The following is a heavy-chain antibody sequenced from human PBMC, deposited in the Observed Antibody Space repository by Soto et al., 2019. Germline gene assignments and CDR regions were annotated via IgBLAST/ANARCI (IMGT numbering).Heavy chain of an antibody. CDR1: GFTFSSYA. J-gene: IGHJ4*02. CDR3: AKDKDQQWLARLPYYFDY. CDR2: IGGSGGST. D-gene: IGHD6-19*01. Sequence: GGSLRLSCAASGFTFSSYAMSWVRQAPGKGLEWVSAIGGSGGSTYYADSVKGRFTISRDNSKNTLYLQMNSLRAEDTAVYYCAKDKDQQWLARLPYYFDYWGQGTLVTVSS. V-gene: IGHV3-23*01.